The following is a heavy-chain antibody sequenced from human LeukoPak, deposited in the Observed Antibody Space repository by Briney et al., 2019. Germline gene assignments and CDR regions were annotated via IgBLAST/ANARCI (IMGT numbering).Heavy chain of an antibody. CDR1: GFTVPPNF. V-gene: IGHV3-66*02. D-gene: IGHD6-19*01. J-gene: IGHJ4*02. CDR2: IYSGGIT. CDR3: ARRHSRGSN. Sequence: GGSLRLSRAASGFTVPPNFMSGVHQAPGKGLEGVSVIYSGGITYYAYSVKGRFNISRDSSKNTLYLQMNSLRVEDTAVYYCARRHSRGSNWGQGTLVTVPS.